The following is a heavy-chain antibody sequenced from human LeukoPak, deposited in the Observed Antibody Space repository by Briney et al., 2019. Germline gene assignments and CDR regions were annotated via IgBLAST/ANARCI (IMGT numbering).Heavy chain of an antibody. Sequence: PSETLSLTCTVSGGSISSGGYYWSWIRQHPGKGLEWIGNIYYRGSTDYNPSLKSRVAISIDTSKNQFSLNLSSVTAADTAVYYCARDLSYCGGDCYPYYFDYWGQGSLVTVSS. CDR2: IYYRGST. CDR1: GGSISSGGYY. J-gene: IGHJ4*02. CDR3: ARDLSYCGGDCYPYYFDY. D-gene: IGHD2-21*02. V-gene: IGHV4-31*03.